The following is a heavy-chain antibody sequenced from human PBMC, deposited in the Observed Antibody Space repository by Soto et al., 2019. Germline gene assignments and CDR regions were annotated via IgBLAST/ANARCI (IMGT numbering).Heavy chain of an antibody. CDR3: AKEYYDFWRGSYYFDS. CDR1: GFTFRSYA. D-gene: IGHD3-3*01. Sequence: LRLSCAASGFTFRSYAMSWVRQAPGKGLEWVSGITNSGTGTHYADSVKGRFAISRDTSKNTLYLQMNSLRAEDTATYYCAKEYYDFWRGSYYFDSWGQGTLVTVSS. CDR2: ITNSGTGT. J-gene: IGHJ4*02. V-gene: IGHV3-23*05.